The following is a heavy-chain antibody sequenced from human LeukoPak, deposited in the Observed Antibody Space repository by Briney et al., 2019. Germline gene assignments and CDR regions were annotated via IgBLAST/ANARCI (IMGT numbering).Heavy chain of an antibody. Sequence: GASVKVSCKASGYSFTDYYINWVRQAPGQGLEWMGWINPKSGGRNYAQKFLGRVTMTRDTSNNTAYMELSRLRSDDSAVYYCARGTSGDFLTSLDYWGQGTLVTVSS. CDR2: INPKSGGR. D-gene: IGHD4-17*01. J-gene: IGHJ4*02. CDR1: GYSFTDYY. CDR3: ARGTSGDFLTSLDY. V-gene: IGHV1-2*02.